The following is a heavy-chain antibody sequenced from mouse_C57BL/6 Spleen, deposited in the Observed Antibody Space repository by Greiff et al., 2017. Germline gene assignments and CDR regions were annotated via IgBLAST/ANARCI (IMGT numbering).Heavy chain of an antibody. CDR2: IDPSDSYT. V-gene: IGHV1-50*01. CDR3: ARNYDYDGRNFDY. Sequence: VQLQQSGAELVKPGASVKLSCKASGYTFTSYWLQWVKQRPGQGLEWIGEIDPSDSYTNYNQKFKGKATLTVDTSSSTAYMQLSSLTSEDSAVYYCARNYDYDGRNFDYWGQGTTLTVSS. CDR1: GYTFTSYW. D-gene: IGHD2-4*01. J-gene: IGHJ2*01.